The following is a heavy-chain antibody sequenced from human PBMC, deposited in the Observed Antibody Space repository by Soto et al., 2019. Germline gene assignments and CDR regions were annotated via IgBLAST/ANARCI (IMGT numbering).Heavy chain of an antibody. V-gene: IGHV1-18*01. CDR2: ISAYNGNT. CDR3: ARVRSGWYYPNLLIPLSYFDY. D-gene: IGHD6-19*01. J-gene: IGHJ4*02. CDR1: GYTFTSYG. Sequence: GASVKVSCKASGYTFTSYGISWVRQAPGQGLEWMGWISAYNGNTNYAQKLQGRVTMTTDTSTSTAYMELRSLRSDDTAVYYCARVRSGWYYPNLLIPLSYFDYWGQGTLVTVSS.